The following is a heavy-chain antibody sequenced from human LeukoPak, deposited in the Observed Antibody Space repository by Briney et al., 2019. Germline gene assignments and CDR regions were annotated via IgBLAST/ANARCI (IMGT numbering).Heavy chain of an antibody. CDR1: GYSFTSYW. V-gene: IGHV5-51*01. CDR2: IYPGDSDT. D-gene: IGHD6-13*01. J-gene: IGHJ3*02. CDR3: ARGWDIGDSSSWFGAFDI. Sequence: GESLKLSCKGSGYSFTSYWIGWVRQMPGKGLEWMGIIYPGDSDTRYSPSFQGQVTISADKSISTAYLQWSSLKASDTAMYYCARGWDIGDSSSWFGAFDIWGQGTMVTVSS.